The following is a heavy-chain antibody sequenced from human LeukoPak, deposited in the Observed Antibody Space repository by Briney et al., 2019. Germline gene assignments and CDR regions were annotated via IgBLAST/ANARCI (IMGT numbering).Heavy chain of an antibody. D-gene: IGHD3-22*01. CDR1: GFTFSSYG. J-gene: IGHJ4*02. V-gene: IGHV3-33*01. CDR3: ARDFVYYDSSGYS. Sequence: GGSLRLSCAASGFTFSSYGMHWVRQAPGKGLEWVAVIWYDGSNKYYADSVKGRFTISRDNSKNTLYLQMNSLRAEDTAVYYCARDFVYYDSSGYSWGQGTLVTVSS. CDR2: IWYDGSNK.